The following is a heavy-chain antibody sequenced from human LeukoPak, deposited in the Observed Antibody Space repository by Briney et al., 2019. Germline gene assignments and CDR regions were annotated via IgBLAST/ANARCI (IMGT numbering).Heavy chain of an antibody. V-gene: IGHV4-39*07. J-gene: IGHJ4*02. D-gene: IGHD7-27*01. Sequence: SETLSLTCTVSGGSISSSSYYWGWIRQPPGKGLEWIGSIYYSGSTYYNPSLKSRVTISVDTSKNQFSLKLSSVTAADTAVYYCARELLTELDYWGQGTLDTVSS. CDR1: GGSISSSSYY. CDR2: IYYSGST. CDR3: ARELLTELDY.